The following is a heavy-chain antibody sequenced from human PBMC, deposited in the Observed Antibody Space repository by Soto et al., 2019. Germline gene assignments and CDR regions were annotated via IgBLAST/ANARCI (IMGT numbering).Heavy chain of an antibody. CDR1: GYTFASYA. J-gene: IGHJ4*02. Sequence: QVKLVQSGAEVKKPGASVKVSCKASGYTFASYAISWMRQAPGQGLEWMGWISAYKGNTNYAQKLQGRVTMTTDTSTSTAYMELRSLRSGDTAGYYCARDPPPPDYWGQGDLVTVSS. V-gene: IGHV1-18*01. CDR3: ARDPPPPDY. CDR2: ISAYKGNT.